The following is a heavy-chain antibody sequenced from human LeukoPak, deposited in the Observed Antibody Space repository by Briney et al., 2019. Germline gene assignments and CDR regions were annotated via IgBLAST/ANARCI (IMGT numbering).Heavy chain of an antibody. Sequence: AISGSGGSTYYADSVKGPFTISRDNSKNTLYLQMNSLRAEDTAVYYCARDRGYSYGKFDYWGQGTLVTVSS. D-gene: IGHD5-18*01. CDR2: ISGSGGST. V-gene: IGHV3-23*01. J-gene: IGHJ4*02. CDR3: ARDRGYSYGKFDY.